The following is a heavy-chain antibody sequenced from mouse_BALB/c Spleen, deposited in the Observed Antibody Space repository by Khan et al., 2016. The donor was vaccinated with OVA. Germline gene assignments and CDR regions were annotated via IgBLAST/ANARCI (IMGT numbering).Heavy chain of an antibody. CDR3: ARSNSLWPMDY. D-gene: IGHD1-1*01. CDR2: IDPASDNT. CDR1: GFTIKDTY. J-gene: IGHJ4*01. V-gene: IGHV14-3*02. Sequence: VQLQQSGAELVKPGASVKLSCTAAGFTIKDTYMHWVKQRPEQGLEWIGRIDPASDNTKYDPQFQAKATITADPSSNIAYLQLSSLTSEDTAVXYYARSNSLWPMDYWGQGTSVTVSS.